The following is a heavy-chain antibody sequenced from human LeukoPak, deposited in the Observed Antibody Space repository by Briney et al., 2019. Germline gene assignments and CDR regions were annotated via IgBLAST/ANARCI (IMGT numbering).Heavy chain of an antibody. Sequence: ASETLSLTCAVYGGSFSGYYWSWIRQPPGKGLEWSGEINHSGSTNYNPSLKSRVTISVDTSKNQFSLKLSSVTAADTAVYYCARGPRYSSGWYLYWGQGTLVTVSS. CDR3: ARGPRYSSGWYLY. V-gene: IGHV4-34*01. D-gene: IGHD6-19*01. CDR2: INHSGST. J-gene: IGHJ4*02. CDR1: GGSFSGYY.